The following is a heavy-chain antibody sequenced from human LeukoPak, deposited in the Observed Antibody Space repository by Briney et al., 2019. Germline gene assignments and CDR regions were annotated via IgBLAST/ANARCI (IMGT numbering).Heavy chain of an antibody. Sequence: GGSLRLSCAASGFTFSDYYMSWIRQAPGKGLEWVSYISTSGSAIYYADSVKGRFTISRDNAKNSLFLQMNNLRAEDTAVYYCARDGGGNWFDPWGQGTLATVSS. CDR2: ISTSGSAI. J-gene: IGHJ5*02. CDR1: GFTFSDYY. D-gene: IGHD3-16*01. V-gene: IGHV3-11*01. CDR3: ARDGGGNWFDP.